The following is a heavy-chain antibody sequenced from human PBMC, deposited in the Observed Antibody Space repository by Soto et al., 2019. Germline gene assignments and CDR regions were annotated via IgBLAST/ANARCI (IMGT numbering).Heavy chain of an antibody. D-gene: IGHD3-16*01. CDR1: GFTFSSYW. J-gene: IGHJ4*02. CDR2: INSDGSST. CDR3: TKVISTVGGDFDS. V-gene: IGHV3-74*01. Sequence: GGSLRLSCAASGFTFSSYWMSWVRQAPGKGLVWVARINSDGSSTSYADSVKGRFTISRDNAKNTLYLQMNSLRAEDTAMYYCTKVISTVGGDFDSWGQGTLVTVSS.